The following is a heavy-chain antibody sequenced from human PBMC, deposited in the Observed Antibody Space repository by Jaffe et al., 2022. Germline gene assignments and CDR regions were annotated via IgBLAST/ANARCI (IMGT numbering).Heavy chain of an antibody. V-gene: IGHV3-48*03. D-gene: IGHD3-10*01. Sequence: EVQLVESGGGLVQPGGSLRLSCAASGFTFSSYEMNWVRQAPGKGLEWVSYISSSGSTIYYADSVKGRFTISRDNAKNSLYLQMNSLRAEDTAVYYCARSPESTWFGEPYYFDYWGQGTLVTVSS. J-gene: IGHJ4*02. CDR3: ARSPESTWFGEPYYFDY. CDR2: ISSSGSTI. CDR1: GFTFSSYE.